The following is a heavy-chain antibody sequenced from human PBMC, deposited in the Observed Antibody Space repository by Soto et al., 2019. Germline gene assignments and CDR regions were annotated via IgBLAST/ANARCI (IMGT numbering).Heavy chain of an antibody. CDR2: ISSSSSYI. Sequence: GGSLRLPCAASGFTFSLYSMIWVRQAPGKGLEWVSSISSSSSYIYYADSMKGRFTLSRDNAQNSLYLQMNSLRVDDTAVYYCVRARATDSRPDYWGQGTLVTVSS. D-gene: IGHD3-22*01. CDR3: VRARATDSRPDY. V-gene: IGHV3-21*01. CDR1: GFTFSLYS. J-gene: IGHJ4*02.